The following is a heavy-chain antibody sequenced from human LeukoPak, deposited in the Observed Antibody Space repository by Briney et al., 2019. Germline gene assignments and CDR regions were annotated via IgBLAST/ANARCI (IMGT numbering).Heavy chain of an antibody. CDR2: INPNSGGT. V-gene: IGHV1-2*02. D-gene: IGHD1-1*01. J-gene: IGHJ4*02. CDR3: ARDRGNWNPTFFDY. CDR1: GYTFTGYY. Sequence: ASVKVSCKASGYTFTGYYMYWVRQAPGRGLEWMGWINPNSGGTNYAQKFQGGVTMTRDTSISTAYMELSRLRSDDTAVYYCARDRGNWNPTFFDYWGQGTLVTVSS.